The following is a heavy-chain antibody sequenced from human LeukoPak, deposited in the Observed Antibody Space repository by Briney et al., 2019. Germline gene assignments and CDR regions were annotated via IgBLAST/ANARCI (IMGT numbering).Heavy chain of an antibody. D-gene: IGHD6-13*01. CDR2: IYYSGST. Sequence: PSETLSLTCTVSGGSISSSSYYWGWLRQPPGKGLEWLGNIYYSGSTYYNPSLKSRVTISVDTSKNQFSLKLSSVTAADTAVYYCARDGMAAAGTPLQCYYYYYMDVWGKGTTVTVSS. V-gene: IGHV4-39*07. CDR1: GGSISSSSYY. J-gene: IGHJ6*03. CDR3: ARDGMAAAGTPLQCYYYYYMDV.